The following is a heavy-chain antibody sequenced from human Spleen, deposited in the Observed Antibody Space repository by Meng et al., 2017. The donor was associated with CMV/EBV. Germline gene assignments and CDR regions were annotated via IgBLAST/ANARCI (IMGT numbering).Heavy chain of an antibody. V-gene: IGHV4-30-4*08. D-gene: IGHD2-2*01. J-gene: IGHJ1*01. Sequence: SGDYYWSWIRQPPGKGLEWIGYIDYSGNTYYNPSLKSRAIISVDTSQNQFSLKLSSVTAADTAVYYCVRRTGGDCSNTSCFWGYFHRWGPGTLVTVSS. CDR3: VRRTGGDCSNTSCFWGYFHR. CDR1: SGDYY. CDR2: IDYSGNT.